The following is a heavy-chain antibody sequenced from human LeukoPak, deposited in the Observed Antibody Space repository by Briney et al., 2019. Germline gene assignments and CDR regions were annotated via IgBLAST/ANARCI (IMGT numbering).Heavy chain of an antibody. J-gene: IGHJ3*02. V-gene: IGHV1-24*01. CDR3: ATLTGSGSYYNDAFDI. Sequence: ASVKVSCKVSGYTLTELSMHWVRQAPGKGLEWMGGFDPEDGETIYAQKFQGRVTMTEDTSTDTAYMELSSLRSEDTAVYYCATLTGSGSYYNDAFDIWGQGTMVTVSS. D-gene: IGHD3-10*01. CDR2: FDPEDGET. CDR1: GYTLTELS.